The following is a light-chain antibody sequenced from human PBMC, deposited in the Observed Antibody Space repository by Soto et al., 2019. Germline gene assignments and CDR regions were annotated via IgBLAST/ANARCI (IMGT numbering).Light chain of an antibody. CDR3: QAWDSSTVV. CDR1: DLGDKY. V-gene: IGLV3-1*01. J-gene: IGLJ2*01. Sequence: SSELTQPPSVSVSPGQTATITCSGADLGDKYACWYLQRPGHSPVLVIYQDSRRPSGIPERFSGSNSGNTATLTISGTQAMDEADYYCQAWDSSTVVFGGGTKLTVL. CDR2: QDS.